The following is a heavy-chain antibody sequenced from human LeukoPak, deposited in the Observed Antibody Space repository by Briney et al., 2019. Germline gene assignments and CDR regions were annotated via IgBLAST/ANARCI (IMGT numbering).Heavy chain of an antibody. J-gene: IGHJ5*02. CDR1: GFTFSSYG. CDR2: IRYDGNIK. CDR3: AKDPSIAARPNWFDP. V-gene: IGHV3-30*02. D-gene: IGHD6-6*01. Sequence: GSLRLSCAASGFTFSSYGMHWVRQAPGKGLEWVAFIRYDGNIKYYADSVKGRFTISRDNSKNTLYLQMNSLRAEDTAVYYCAKDPSIAARPNWFDPWGQGTLVTVSS.